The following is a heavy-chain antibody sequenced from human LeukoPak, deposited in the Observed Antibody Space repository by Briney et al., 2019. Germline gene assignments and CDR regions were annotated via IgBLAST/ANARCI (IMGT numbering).Heavy chain of an antibody. D-gene: IGHD1-26*01. CDR3: ARAREVGAYYNWFDP. V-gene: IGHV4-38-2*01. CDR1: GYSISSGYY. J-gene: IGHJ5*02. CDR2: IYHSGST. Sequence: SETLSLTCAVSGYSISSGYYWGWIRQPPGKGLEWIGSIYHSGSTYYNPSLKGRVTISVDTSKNQFSLKLSSVTAADTAVYYCARAREVGAYYNWFDPWGQGTLVTVSS.